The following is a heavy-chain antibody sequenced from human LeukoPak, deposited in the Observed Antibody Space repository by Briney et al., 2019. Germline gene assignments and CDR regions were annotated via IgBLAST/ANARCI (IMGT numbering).Heavy chain of an antibody. J-gene: IGHJ6*03. V-gene: IGHV3-43D*03. Sequence: GGSLRLSCAASGSTFDDYAMHWVRQAPGKGLEWVSLISWDGGSTYYADSVKGRFTISRDNSKNSLYLQMNSLRAEDTALYYCAKGNYYYYYMDVWGKGTTVTVSS. CDR2: ISWDGGST. CDR3: AKGNYYYYYMDV. CDR1: GSTFDDYA.